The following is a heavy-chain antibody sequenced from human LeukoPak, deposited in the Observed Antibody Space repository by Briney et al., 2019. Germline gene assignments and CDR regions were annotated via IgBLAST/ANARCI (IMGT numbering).Heavy chain of an antibody. Sequence: GRSLRLSCAASGFTFDDYAMHWVRQAPGKGLEWVSGISRNSGSIGYADSVKGRFTISRDNAKNSLYLQMNSLRAEDTAVYYCARGPRTYYYDSSGYNFDYWGQGTLVTVSS. J-gene: IGHJ4*02. V-gene: IGHV3-9*01. CDR1: GFTFDDYA. CDR2: ISRNSGSI. CDR3: ARGPRTYYYDSSGYNFDY. D-gene: IGHD3-22*01.